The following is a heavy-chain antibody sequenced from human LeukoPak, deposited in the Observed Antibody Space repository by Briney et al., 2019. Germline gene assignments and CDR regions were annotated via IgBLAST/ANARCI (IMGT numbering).Heavy chain of an antibody. J-gene: IGHJ5*02. V-gene: IGHV4-4*07. CDR2: IYTSGST. CDR1: GGSISSYY. D-gene: IGHD3-22*01. CDR3: ARDGYYDSSGYPNWFDP. Sequence: SETLPLTCTVSGGSISSYYWSWIRQPAGKGLEWIGRIYTSGSTNYNPSLKSRVTMSVDTSKNQFSLKLSSVTAADTAVYYCARDGYYDSSGYPNWFDPWGQGTLVTVSS.